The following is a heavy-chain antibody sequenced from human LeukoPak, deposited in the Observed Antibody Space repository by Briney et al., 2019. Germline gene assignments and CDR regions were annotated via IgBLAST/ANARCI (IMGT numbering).Heavy chain of an antibody. CDR3: ARESGSYYNFDY. Sequence: ASVKVSRKASGYTFTSYYMHWVRQAPGQGLEWMGIINPSGGSTSYAQKFQGRVTMTRDMSTSTVYMELSSLRSEDTAVYYCARESGSYYNFDYWGQGTLVTVSS. J-gene: IGHJ4*02. CDR1: GYTFTSYY. D-gene: IGHD1-26*01. V-gene: IGHV1-46*01. CDR2: INPSGGST.